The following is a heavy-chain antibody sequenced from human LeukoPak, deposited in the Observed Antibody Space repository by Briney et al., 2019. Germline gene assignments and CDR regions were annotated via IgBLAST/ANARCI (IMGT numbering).Heavy chain of an antibody. Sequence: GVSLRLSCAASGFTFSSYAMSWVRHGPGKGLVWVSRIKGDGSSTNYADSVKGRFTISRDNAKNSLYLQMNSLRAEDMALYYCAKDMGQQLAWGWFDPWGQGTLVTVSS. CDR3: AKDMGQQLAWGWFDP. CDR2: IKGDGSST. J-gene: IGHJ5*02. CDR1: GFTFSSYA. V-gene: IGHV3-74*01. D-gene: IGHD6-13*01.